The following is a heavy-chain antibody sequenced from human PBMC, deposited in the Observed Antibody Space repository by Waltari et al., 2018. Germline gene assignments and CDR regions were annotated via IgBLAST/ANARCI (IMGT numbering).Heavy chain of an antibody. J-gene: IGHJ6*03. V-gene: IGHV3-30*18. Sequence: QVQLVESGGGVVQPGRSLRLSCAASGFTFSSYGMHWVRQAPGKGLEWVAVIWYDGINKYYADSVKGRFTISRDNSKNTLYLQMNSLRAEDTAMYYCAKGAEPYYYYYMDVWGKGTTVTVSS. CDR2: IWYDGINK. CDR3: AKGAEPYYYYYMDV. CDR1: GFTFSSYG.